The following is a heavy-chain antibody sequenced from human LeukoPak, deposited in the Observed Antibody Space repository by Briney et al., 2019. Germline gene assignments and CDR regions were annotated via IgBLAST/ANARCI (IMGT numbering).Heavy chain of an antibody. D-gene: IGHD3-3*01. CDR3: ASEAPLGVVDYGMDA. CDR2: MNPNSGNT. CDR1: GYTFTSYD. V-gene: IGHV1-8*01. Sequence: ASVKVSCKASGYTFTSYDINWVRQATGQGLEWMGWMNPNSGNTGYAQKFQGRVTMTRNTSISTAYMELSSLTSEDTAVYYCASEAPLGVVDYGMDAGAKGTRVTVSS. J-gene: IGHJ6*04.